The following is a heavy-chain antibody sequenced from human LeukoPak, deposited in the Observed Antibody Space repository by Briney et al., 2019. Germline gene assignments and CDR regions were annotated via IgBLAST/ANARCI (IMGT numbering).Heavy chain of an antibody. Sequence: GGSLILSCSAAGFTFRSHAMHWVRQAPGKGLEYVSTINDDGGLTYYADSVKGRFTISRDNSKNTVYLQMDNLRPDDSAVYHCLKGGWATIGPPKDWGQGTQVSVSS. CDR2: INDDGGLT. D-gene: IGHD5-24*01. J-gene: IGHJ4*02. CDR1: GFTFRSHA. V-gene: IGHV3-64D*06. CDR3: LKGGWATIGPPKD.